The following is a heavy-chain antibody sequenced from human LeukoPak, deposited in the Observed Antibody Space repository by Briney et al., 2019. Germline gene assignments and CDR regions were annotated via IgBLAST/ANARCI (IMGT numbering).Heavy chain of an antibody. J-gene: IGHJ4*02. CDR2: INHRGST. D-gene: IGHD6-19*01. CDR3: ARDSAVAADIDY. Sequence: PSETLSLTCAVYGGSFSGYYWSWIRQPPGKGLEWIGEINHRGSTNYNPSLKSRVTISVDTSKNQFSLKLSSVTAADTAVYYCARDSAVAADIDYWGQGTLVTVSS. CDR1: GGSFSGYY. V-gene: IGHV4-34*01.